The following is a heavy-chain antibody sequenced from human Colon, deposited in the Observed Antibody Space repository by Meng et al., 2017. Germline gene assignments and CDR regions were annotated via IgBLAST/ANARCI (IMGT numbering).Heavy chain of an antibody. Sequence: LQLEESGGGLVQPGGSLCLSCAASGFTLSSYWMHWVRQVPGKGLVGVSRLNNDGSRADYADSVNGRFTISRDNARNTLFLQMHSLRAEDTAVYYCARSGYKNGYDYWGQGTLVTVSS. D-gene: IGHD5-18*01. V-gene: IGHV3-74*01. CDR2: LNNDGSRA. CDR1: GFTLSSYW. CDR3: ARSGYKNGYDY. J-gene: IGHJ4*02.